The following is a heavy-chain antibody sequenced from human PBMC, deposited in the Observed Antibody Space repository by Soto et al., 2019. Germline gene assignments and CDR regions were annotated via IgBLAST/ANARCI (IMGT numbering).Heavy chain of an antibody. Sequence: GESLKISCKGSGHSFTSYWIGWVRQMPGKGLEWMGIIYPGDSDTRYSPSFQGQVTISADKSISTAYLQWSSLKASDTAMYYCARRKGTRIIAVAGTELDYRGQGTRVTVSS. CDR2: IYPGDSDT. CDR1: GHSFTSYW. V-gene: IGHV5-51*01. CDR3: ARRKGTRIIAVAGTELDY. D-gene: IGHD6-19*01. J-gene: IGHJ4*02.